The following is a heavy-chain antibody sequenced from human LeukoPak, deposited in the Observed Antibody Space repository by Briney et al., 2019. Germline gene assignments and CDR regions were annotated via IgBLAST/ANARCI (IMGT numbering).Heavy chain of an antibody. J-gene: IGHJ4*02. CDR1: GYTFTSFS. Sequence: ASVKVSCKDSGYTFTSFSITWVRHAPGQGLEWMGWISVYNGNTSYAQKVQGRVTMTTDTSTSTAYMELRSLRSDDTAVYYCARDPSGVIPNDYWGQGTLVIVSS. CDR3: ARDPSGVIPNDY. D-gene: IGHD2-21*01. V-gene: IGHV1-18*01. CDR2: ISVYNGNT.